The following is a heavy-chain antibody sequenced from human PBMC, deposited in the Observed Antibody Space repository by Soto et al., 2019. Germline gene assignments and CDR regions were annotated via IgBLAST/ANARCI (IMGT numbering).Heavy chain of an antibody. CDR3: ARIVESGYTIDFDL. CDR2: IYYSGST. D-gene: IGHD3-16*02. CDR1: GGSIRSGDYY. V-gene: IGHV4-30-4*01. J-gene: IGHJ2*01. Sequence: QVQLQESGPGLVKPSQTLSLTCTVPGGSIRSGDYYWTWIRQPPGKGLEWIGYIYYSGSTNYNPSLSSRVTISVDTSKKQFSLNLSSVTAADTAVYYCARIVESGYTIDFDLWGRGTLVTFSS.